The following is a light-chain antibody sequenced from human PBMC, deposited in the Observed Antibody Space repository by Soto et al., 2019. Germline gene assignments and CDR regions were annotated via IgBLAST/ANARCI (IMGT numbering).Light chain of an antibody. Sequence: DVVMTQSPPFLPVTLGQPASISCRSSQSLVYSDGNTYLNWFQQRPGQSPRRLIYQVSNRDSGVPDRFSGRGSGPDFTLQISRVEAGDVGLYYCMQATHWLTFGGGTKVEIK. CDR2: QVS. CDR1: QSLVYSDGNTY. J-gene: IGKJ4*01. CDR3: MQATHWLT. V-gene: IGKV2-30*01.